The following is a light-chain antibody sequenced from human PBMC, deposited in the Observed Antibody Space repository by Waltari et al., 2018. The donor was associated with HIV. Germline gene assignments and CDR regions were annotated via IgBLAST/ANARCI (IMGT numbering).Light chain of an antibody. CDR3: QYYNTYSRT. Sequence: DIQMTQSTSTLSASVGDRVTIPCRASQSISSWLTWYQMKPWKAPKLLIYKASSLESGVSSRYSCSGSGREFTLTISSLQPDDFATYYCQYYNTYSRTFGQGTMVEL. CDR2: KAS. J-gene: IGKJ2*02. V-gene: IGKV1-5*03. CDR1: QSISSW.